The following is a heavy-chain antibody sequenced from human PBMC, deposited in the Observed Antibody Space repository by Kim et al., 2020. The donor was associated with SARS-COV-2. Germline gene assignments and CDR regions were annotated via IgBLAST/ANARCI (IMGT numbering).Heavy chain of an antibody. Sequence: GGSLRLSCTASGFTFGDYAMSWVRQAPGKGLEWVGFIRSKAYGGTTEYAASVKGRFTISRDDSKSIAYLQMNSLKTEDTAVYYCTIYDFRHYYYGMDVWGQGTTVTVSS. V-gene: IGHV3-49*04. J-gene: IGHJ6*01. CDR2: IRSKAYGGTT. D-gene: IGHD3-3*01. CDR3: TIYDFRHYYYGMDV. CDR1: GFTFGDYA.